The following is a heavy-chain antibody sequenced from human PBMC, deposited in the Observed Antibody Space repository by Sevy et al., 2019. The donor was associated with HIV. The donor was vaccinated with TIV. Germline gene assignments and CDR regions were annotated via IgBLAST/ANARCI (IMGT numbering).Heavy chain of an antibody. CDR1: GGSVNSGYYH. CDR3: AGYIVGGGGRGS. CDR2: TYEDGSI. Sequence: SETLSLTCRVSGGSVNSGYYHWSWIRQPPGKGLEWIGQTYEDGSINYNPSLGGRVTISIDTPNNQFSLRLTSVTAADTALYYCAGYIVGGGGRGSWGQGTLVTVSS. D-gene: IGHD1-26*01. V-gene: IGHV4-61*01. J-gene: IGHJ5*02.